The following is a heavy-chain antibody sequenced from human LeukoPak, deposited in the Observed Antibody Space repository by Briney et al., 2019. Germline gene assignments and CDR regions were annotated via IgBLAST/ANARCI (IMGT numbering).Heavy chain of an antibody. CDR2: IYRSGST. CDR1: GGSISSGAYS. J-gene: IGHJ4*02. V-gene: IGHV4-30-2*01. D-gene: IGHD5-18*01. Sequence: SETLSLTCAVSGGSISSGAYSWSWIRQPPGKGLEWIGYIYRSGSTYYNPSLKSRVTISKDTSKNQFSLKLSSVTAAATAVYYCARVGAAMDNFDYWGQGTLVTVS. CDR3: ARVGAAMDNFDY.